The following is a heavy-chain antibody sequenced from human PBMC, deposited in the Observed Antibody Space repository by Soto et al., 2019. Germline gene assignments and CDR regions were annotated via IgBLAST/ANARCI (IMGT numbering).Heavy chain of an antibody. V-gene: IGHV3-53*01. CDR2: IYIDGST. CDR1: GFTVSSNY. Sequence: EVQLVESGGGLIQPGESLRLSCAASGFTVSSNYMNWVRQAPGKGLEWVSVIYIDGSTYYADSEKGRFTISSDNSKNTLYLQMNNLRAEDTAVYYCARGYCSGNTCYPADYWGQGTLVSVSS. D-gene: IGHD2-15*01. CDR3: ARGYCSGNTCYPADY. J-gene: IGHJ4*02.